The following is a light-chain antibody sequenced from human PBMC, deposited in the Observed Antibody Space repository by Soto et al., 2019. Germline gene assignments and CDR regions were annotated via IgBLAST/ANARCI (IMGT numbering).Light chain of an antibody. J-gene: IGLJ1*01. CDR1: SSDVGGYNY. CDR3: CSYAGSREV. Sequence: QSVLTQPRSVSGSPGQSVTISCTGTSSDVGGYNYVSWYQQHPGKAPKLMIYDVSKRPSGVPDRFSGSKSGNTASLTISGLQAEDEADYYCCSYAGSREVFGTGTKLTVL. CDR2: DVS. V-gene: IGLV2-11*01.